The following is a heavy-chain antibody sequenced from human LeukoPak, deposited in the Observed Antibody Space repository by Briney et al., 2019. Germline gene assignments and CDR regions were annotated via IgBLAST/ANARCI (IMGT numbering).Heavy chain of an antibody. V-gene: IGHV4-39*07. CDR2: IYDSGST. Sequence: SETLSLTCTVSGGSIRSSYYYWGWIRQPPGKGLEWIGSIYDSGSTYYNPSLKSRVTISVDTSKNQFSLKLSSVTAADTAVYYCAREKSGYYAFDYWGQGTLVTVSS. J-gene: IGHJ4*02. CDR1: GGSIRSSYYY. D-gene: IGHD3-22*01. CDR3: AREKSGYYAFDY.